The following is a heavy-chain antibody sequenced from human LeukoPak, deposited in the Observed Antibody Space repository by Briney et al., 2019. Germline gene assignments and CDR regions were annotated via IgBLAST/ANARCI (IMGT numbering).Heavy chain of an antibody. CDR2: ISSSSSYI. J-gene: IGHJ6*03. V-gene: IGHV3-21*01. D-gene: IGHD6-13*01. CDR3: ARYSSSWYMEYYYYMDV. CDR1: GFTFSSYS. Sequence: PGGSLRLSCAASGFTFSSYSMNWVRQAPGKGLEWVSSISSSSSYIYYADSVKGRFTISRDNAKNSLYLQMNSLRAEDTAVYYCARYSSSWYMEYYYYMDVWGKGTTVTVSS.